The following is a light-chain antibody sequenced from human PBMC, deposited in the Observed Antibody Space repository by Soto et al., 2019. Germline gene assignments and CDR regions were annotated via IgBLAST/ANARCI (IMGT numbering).Light chain of an antibody. CDR3: QQTDSFPLS. CDR1: QGIRTW. Sequence: IQMTQSPSSVPASVGDRVTITCRASQGIRTWLAWYQQKPGEAPKLLIFAASSLRSGVPSRFSGSGSGTDFTLTISNLQPEDFATYYCQQTDSFPLSFGGGTKVDIK. J-gene: IGKJ4*01. V-gene: IGKV1D-12*01. CDR2: AAS.